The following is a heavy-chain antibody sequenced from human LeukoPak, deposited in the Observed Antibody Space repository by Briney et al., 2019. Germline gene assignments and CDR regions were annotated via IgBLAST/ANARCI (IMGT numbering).Heavy chain of an antibody. CDR1: GFTGTTNY. J-gene: IGHJ4*02. V-gene: IGHV3-53*04. CDR3: ARGDFWSGYYTGLY. CDR2: IYSGGST. Sequence: PGGSLRLSCAASGFTGTTNYMSWVRQAPGKGLEWVSVIYSGGSTYYADSVKGRFTISRHNSKNTLYLQMDSLRDEDTAVYYCARGDFWSGYYTGLYWGQGTLVTVSS. D-gene: IGHD3-3*01.